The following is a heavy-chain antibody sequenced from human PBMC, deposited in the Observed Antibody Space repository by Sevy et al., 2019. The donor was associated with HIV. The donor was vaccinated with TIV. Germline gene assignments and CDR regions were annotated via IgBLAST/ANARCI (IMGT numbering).Heavy chain of an antibody. CDR2: ISYDESTK. J-gene: IGHJ4*02. CDR3: ARDPRLYGDNVEGFDS. V-gene: IGHV3-30*03. Sequence: GSLRLSCEVSGFTLSTHVMHWVRQAPGKGLDWVAAISYDESTKYYADSVKGRFTISRDNSKNSLFLQMKSLTPEDTAVYYCARDPRLYGDNVEGFDSWGQGTLVTVSS. CDR1: GFTLSTHV. D-gene: IGHD4-17*01.